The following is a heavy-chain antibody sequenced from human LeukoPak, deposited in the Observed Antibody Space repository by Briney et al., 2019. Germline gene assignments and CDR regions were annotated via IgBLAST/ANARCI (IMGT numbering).Heavy chain of an antibody. D-gene: IGHD2-15*01. CDR1: GYTFTSYT. CDR3: AKAGAVADPRGLFDP. V-gene: IGHV1-3*01. Sequence: ASVKVSCKASGYTFTSYTMQWVRQAPGQRLEWMGWINAGTGNTKYSQKFQGRVTITRDTSASTAYMELSSLRSEDTAVYYCAKAGAVADPRGLFDPWGQGTLVTVSS. CDR2: INAGTGNT. J-gene: IGHJ5*02.